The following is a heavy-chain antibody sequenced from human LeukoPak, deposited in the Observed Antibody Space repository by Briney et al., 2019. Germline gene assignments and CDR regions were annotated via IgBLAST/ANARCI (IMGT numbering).Heavy chain of an antibody. CDR1: GASITNYF. V-gene: IGHV4-4*09. Sequence: SETLSLTCTVSGASITNYFWGWIRQPPGKRLQWIGYVYSGAYYYNPSLVSRLTVSVDTAKNQFSLGLRSVTAADTAVYYCARLRPRTNYDFSSGYYAFDYWGQGTLVTVSS. CDR3: ARLRPRTNYDFSSGYYAFDY. D-gene: IGHD3-3*01. J-gene: IGHJ4*02. CDR2: VYSGAY.